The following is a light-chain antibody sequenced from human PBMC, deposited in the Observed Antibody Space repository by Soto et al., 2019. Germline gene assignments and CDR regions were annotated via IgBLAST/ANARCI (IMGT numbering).Light chain of an antibody. J-gene: IGLJ3*02. CDR2: DVS. CDR3: CSYVGSYSWV. V-gene: IGLV2-11*01. CDR1: SSDVGGYNY. Sequence: QSVLTQPRSVSGSPGQSVTIYCTGTSSDVGGYNYVSWYQQHPGKAPKFMIYDVSERPSGVPDRFSGSKSGDTASLTISGLQVEDEADYYCCSYVGSYSWVFGGGTKVTVL.